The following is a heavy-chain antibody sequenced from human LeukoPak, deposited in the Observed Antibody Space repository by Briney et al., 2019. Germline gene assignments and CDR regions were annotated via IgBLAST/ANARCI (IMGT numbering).Heavy chain of an antibody. J-gene: IGHJ3*02. CDR2: INPNSGGT. D-gene: IGHD3-10*01. Sequence: ASVKVSCKASGYTFTGYYMHWVRQAPGQGLEWMGWINPNSGGTNYAQKFQGRVTMTRDTSISTAYMELSRLRSDDTAVYYCATFYGSGKGDAFDIWGQGTMVTVSS. CDR3: ATFYGSGKGDAFDI. V-gene: IGHV1-2*02. CDR1: GYTFTGYY.